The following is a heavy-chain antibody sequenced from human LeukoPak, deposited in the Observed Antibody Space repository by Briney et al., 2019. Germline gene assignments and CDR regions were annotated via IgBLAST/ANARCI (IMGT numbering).Heavy chain of an antibody. CDR1: GGSISSSNW. CDR2: IYHSGST. V-gene: IGHV4-4*02. J-gene: IGHJ6*03. CDR3: ARVGSSWYGYYYYYMGV. Sequence: SETLSLTCAVSGGSISSSNWWSWVRQPPGKGLEWIGEIYHSGSTNYNPSLKSRVTISVDKSKNQFSLKLSSVTAADTAVYYCARVGSSWYGYYYYYMGVWGKGTTVTVSS. D-gene: IGHD6-13*01.